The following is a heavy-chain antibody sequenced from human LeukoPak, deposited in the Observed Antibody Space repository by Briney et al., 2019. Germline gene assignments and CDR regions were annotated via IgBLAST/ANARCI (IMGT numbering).Heavy chain of an antibody. V-gene: IGHV3-23*01. CDR2: VSGSGGST. CDR1: GFTFSSYA. D-gene: IGHD2-8*01. Sequence: GGSLRLSCAASGFTFSSYAMSWVRQAPGKGLEWVSAVSGSGGSTYYADSVKGRFTISRDNSKNTLYLQMNSLRAEDTAVYYCAKHWIYCTNGVCPCLFDYWGQGTLVTVSS. J-gene: IGHJ4*02. CDR3: AKHWIYCTNGVCPCLFDY.